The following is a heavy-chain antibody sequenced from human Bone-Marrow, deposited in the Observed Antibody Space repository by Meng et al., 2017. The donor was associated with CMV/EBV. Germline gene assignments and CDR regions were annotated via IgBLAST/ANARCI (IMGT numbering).Heavy chain of an antibody. CDR1: GGSISSSSYY. CDR2: IYYSGST. Sequence: SETLSLTCTVSGGSISSSSYYWGWIRQPPGKGLEWIGSIYYSGSTYYNPSLKSRVTISVDKSKNQFSLKLSSVTAADTAVYYCAREGPRGYCSSTSCHGVDYFDYWGQGTLVTVSS. CDR3: AREGPRGYCSSTSCHGVDYFDY. J-gene: IGHJ4*02. V-gene: IGHV4-39*07. D-gene: IGHD2-2*01.